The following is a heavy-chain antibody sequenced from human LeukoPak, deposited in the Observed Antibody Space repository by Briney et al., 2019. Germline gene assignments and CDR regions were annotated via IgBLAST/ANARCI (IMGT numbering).Heavy chain of an antibody. Sequence: GGSLRLSCEGSGFTFGDYGVGWFRQAPGKGLQWVTSIRSNTYGGSTEYVPSVKGRFTISRDDSNSIAYLQMNSLKAEDTAIYYCARVSRGGIPASWFDPWGQGTLVTVSS. CDR1: GFTFGDYG. J-gene: IGHJ5*02. D-gene: IGHD6-13*01. CDR3: ARVSRGGIPASWFDP. CDR2: IRSNTYGGST. V-gene: IGHV3-49*03.